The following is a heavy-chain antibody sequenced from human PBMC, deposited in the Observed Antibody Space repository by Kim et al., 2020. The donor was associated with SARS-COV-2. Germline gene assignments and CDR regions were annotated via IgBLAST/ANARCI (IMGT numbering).Heavy chain of an antibody. CDR2: IYYSGST. V-gene: IGHV4-59*01. J-gene: IGHJ6*02. CDR1: GGSISSYY. Sequence: SETLSLTCTVSGGSISSYYWSWIRQPPGKGLEWIGYIYYSGSTNYNPSLKSRVTISVDTSKNQFSLKLSSVTAADTAVYYCARDLHGDYDYYYYGMDVWGQGTTVTVSS. D-gene: IGHD4-17*01. CDR3: ARDLHGDYDYYYYGMDV.